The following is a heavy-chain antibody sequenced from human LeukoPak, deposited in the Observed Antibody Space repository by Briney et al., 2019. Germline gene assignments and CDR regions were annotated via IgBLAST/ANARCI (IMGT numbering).Heavy chain of an antibody. J-gene: IGHJ4*02. D-gene: IGHD3-22*01. Sequence: GESLKISCKGSGYSFTSYWIGWVRQMPGKGLEWMGIIYPGDSDTRYSPSFQGQVTISADKSISTAYLQWSSLKASDTAMYYCARQGVDYYDSSGYWYDYWGQGTLVTGSS. CDR1: GYSFTSYW. CDR3: ARQGVDYYDSSGYWYDY. V-gene: IGHV5-51*01. CDR2: IYPGDSDT.